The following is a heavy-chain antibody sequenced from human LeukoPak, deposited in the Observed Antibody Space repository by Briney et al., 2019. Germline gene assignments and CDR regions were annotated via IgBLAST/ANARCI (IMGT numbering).Heavy chain of an antibody. J-gene: IGHJ3*02. V-gene: IGHV3-9*01. CDR3: AKDIGWYYYDSSGPLGTFDI. CDR1: GFTFDDYA. Sequence: GGSLRLSCAASGFTFDDYAMHWVRQAPGKGLEWVSGISWSSGSIGYADSVKGRFTISRDNAKNSLYLQMNSLRAGDTALYYCAKDIGWYYYDSSGPLGTFDIWGQGTMVTVSS. CDR2: ISWSSGSI. D-gene: IGHD3-22*01.